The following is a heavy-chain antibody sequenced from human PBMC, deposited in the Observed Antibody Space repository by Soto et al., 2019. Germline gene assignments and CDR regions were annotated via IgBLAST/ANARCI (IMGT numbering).Heavy chain of an antibody. Sequence: ASVKVSCKASGYTFTSYYMHWVRQAPGQGLEWMGIINPSGGSTSYAQKFQGRVTMTRDTSTSTVYMELSSLRSEDTAVYYCARDSTTYYYDSSGPNTGNPQAFDIWGQGTMVTVSS. CDR3: ARDSTTYYYDSSGPNTGNPQAFDI. J-gene: IGHJ3*02. V-gene: IGHV1-46*01. CDR2: INPSGGST. D-gene: IGHD3-22*01. CDR1: GYTFTSYY.